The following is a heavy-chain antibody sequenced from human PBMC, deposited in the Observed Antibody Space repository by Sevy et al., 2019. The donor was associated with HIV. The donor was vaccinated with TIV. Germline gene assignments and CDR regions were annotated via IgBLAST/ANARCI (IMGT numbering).Heavy chain of an antibody. D-gene: IGHD6-19*01. CDR1: GSTFSGYY. CDR3: AGRVSGWYNWFDP. CDR2: INPHSGDT. Sequence: ATVKVSCTTSGSTFSGYYIQWVRQAPGQGPEWMGRINPHSGDTKYAQKFQGRVTMTRDTSIKTAYMELTRLTSDDTAMYYCAGRVSGWYNWFDPWGQGTLVTVSS. V-gene: IGHV1-2*06. J-gene: IGHJ5*02.